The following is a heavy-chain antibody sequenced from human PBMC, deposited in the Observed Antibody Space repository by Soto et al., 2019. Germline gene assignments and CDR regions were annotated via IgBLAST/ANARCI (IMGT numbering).Heavy chain of an antibody. V-gene: IGHV1-69*02. J-gene: IGHJ5*02. CDR1: GGTFSSYT. CDR2: IIPILGIA. D-gene: IGHD2-15*01. CDR3: ARGKCSGGSCYSRVKWFDP. Sequence: ASVKVSCKASGGTFSSYTISWVRQAPGQGLEWMGRIIPILGIANYAQKFQGRVTITADKSTSTAYMELSSLRSEDTAVYYCARGKCSGGSCYSRVKWFDPWGQGTLVTVSS.